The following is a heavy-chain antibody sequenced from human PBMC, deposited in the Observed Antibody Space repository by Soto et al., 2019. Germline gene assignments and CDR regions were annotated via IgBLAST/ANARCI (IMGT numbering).Heavy chain of an antibody. CDR2: INHSGST. Sequence: SSETLSLTCAVYGGSFSGYYWSWIRQPPGKGLEWIGEINHSGSTNYNPSLKSRVTISVDTSKNQFSLKLSSVTAADTAVYYCASTRLGRGSGGSGSYYMVGYYYGMDVWGQGTTVTVSS. J-gene: IGHJ6*02. CDR3: ASTRLGRGSGGSGSYYMVGYYYGMDV. D-gene: IGHD3-10*01. CDR1: GGSFSGYY. V-gene: IGHV4-34*01.